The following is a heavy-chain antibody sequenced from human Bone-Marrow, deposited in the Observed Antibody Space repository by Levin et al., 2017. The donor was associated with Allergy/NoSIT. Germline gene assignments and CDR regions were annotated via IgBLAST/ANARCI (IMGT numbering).Heavy chain of an antibody. CDR2: IIPIFGTT. J-gene: IGHJ6*02. CDR3: ARDRVEWSGTPYYYDYGLDV. Sequence: KISCKASGGTFTSYAINWVRQAPGQGLEWMGGIIPIFGTTRYAQKFQGRVTITADKSTSTAYMALSGLRSEDTAVYYCARDRVEWSGTPYYYDYGLDVWGQGTTVIVSS. D-gene: IGHD3-10*01. CDR1: GGTFTSYA. V-gene: IGHV1-69*06.